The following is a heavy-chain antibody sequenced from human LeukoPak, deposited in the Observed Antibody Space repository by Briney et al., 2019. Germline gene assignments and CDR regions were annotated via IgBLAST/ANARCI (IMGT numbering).Heavy chain of an antibody. Sequence: SETLSLTCTVSGGSISSYYWSWIRQPAVKGLEWIGRIYTSGSTNYNPSLKSRVTMSVDTSKNQFSLKLSSVTAADTAVYYCARGGIQLWNYWYFDLWGRGTLVTVSS. J-gene: IGHJ2*01. CDR2: IYTSGST. V-gene: IGHV4-4*07. CDR3: ARGGIQLWNYWYFDL. CDR1: GGSISSYY. D-gene: IGHD5-18*01.